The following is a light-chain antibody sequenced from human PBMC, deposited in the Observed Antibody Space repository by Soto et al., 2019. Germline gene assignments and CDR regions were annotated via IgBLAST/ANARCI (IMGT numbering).Light chain of an antibody. CDR3: QQYGNAPIT. CDR1: QSVTSNY. Sequence: EIALTQSPGTLSLSPGERATLSCRASQSVTSNYLAWYQQKPGQAPRLLIYGASSRATGIPDRFSGSGSGTDFTLSISRLEVEDFAVYHCQQYGNAPITFGQGTRLEIK. J-gene: IGKJ5*01. V-gene: IGKV3-20*01. CDR2: GAS.